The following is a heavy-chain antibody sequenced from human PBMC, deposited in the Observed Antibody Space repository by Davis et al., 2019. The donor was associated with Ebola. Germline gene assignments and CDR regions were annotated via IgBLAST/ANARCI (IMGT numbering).Heavy chain of an antibody. Sequence: PGGSLRLSCAASGFTFSKQCIHWVRQAPGKGLVWVSRFCVEGSRASYADSVKGRFTISRDNAKNTLYLQMNSLRAEDTAVYYCAKDDKARWLQLRYYFDYWGQGTLVTVSS. CDR3: AKDDKARWLQLRYYFDY. CDR1: GFTFSKQC. V-gene: IGHV3-74*01. D-gene: IGHD5-24*01. J-gene: IGHJ4*02. CDR2: FCVEGSRA.